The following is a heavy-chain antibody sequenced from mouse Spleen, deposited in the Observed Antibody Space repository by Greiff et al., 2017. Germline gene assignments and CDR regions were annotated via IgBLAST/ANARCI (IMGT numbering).Heavy chain of an antibody. Sequence: VQLQQSVADLVRPGASVKLSCTTSGFNIKNSYMHWVKQRPEQGLEWIGRIDPANGNTRYDPKFQDKATITADTSSNTAYLHLSSLTSEDTAIYYCARSLLDGAPDSWGQGTTLTLSS. CDR2: IDPANGNT. V-gene: IGHV14-3*01. J-gene: IGHJ2*01. D-gene: IGHD1-1*02. CDR1: GFNIKNSY. CDR3: ARSLLDGAPDS.